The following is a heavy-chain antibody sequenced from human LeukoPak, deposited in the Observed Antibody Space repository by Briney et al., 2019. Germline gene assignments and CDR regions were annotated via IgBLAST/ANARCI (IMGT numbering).Heavy chain of an antibody. CDR2: IFPGRST. CDR1: GGSISGSY. V-gene: IGHV4-4*07. CDR3: ARDHLVGAQEC. D-gene: IGHD1-26*01. Sequence: SETLSLTCTVSGGSISGSYCSWIRQSAGKGLEWIGRIFPGRSTNYNPSLKSRVTISADKSKNRFSLKLTSVTAADTAVYYCARDHLVGAQECWGQGTLVTVSS. J-gene: IGHJ4*02.